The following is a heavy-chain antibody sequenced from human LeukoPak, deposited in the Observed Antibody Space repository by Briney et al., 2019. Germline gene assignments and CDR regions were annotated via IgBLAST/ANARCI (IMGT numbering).Heavy chain of an antibody. CDR1: GFTFSSYA. J-gene: IGHJ4*02. V-gene: IGHV3-23*01. Sequence: GGSLRLTCAASGFTFSSYAMSWVRQAPGKGLEWVSAISGSGGSTYYADSVKGRFTISRDNSKNTLYLQMNSLRAEDTAVYYCAKLTGGELRYFDYWGQGTLVTVSS. CDR2: ISGSGGST. D-gene: IGHD1-26*01. CDR3: AKLTGGELRYFDY.